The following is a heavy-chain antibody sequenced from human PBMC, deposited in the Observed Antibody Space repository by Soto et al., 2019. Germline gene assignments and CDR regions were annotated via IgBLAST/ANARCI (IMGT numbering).Heavy chain of an antibody. Sequence: WASVKVSCKAPGGTFSSYAISWVRQAPGQGLEWMGGIIPIFGTANYAQKFQGRVTITADESTSTAYMELSSLRSEDTAVYYCARDWVTCSGGSCYLIYYYYGMDVWGQGTTVTVSS. J-gene: IGHJ6*02. CDR2: IIPIFGTA. V-gene: IGHV1-69*13. CDR1: GGTFSSYA. CDR3: ARDWVTCSGGSCYLIYYYYGMDV. D-gene: IGHD2-15*01.